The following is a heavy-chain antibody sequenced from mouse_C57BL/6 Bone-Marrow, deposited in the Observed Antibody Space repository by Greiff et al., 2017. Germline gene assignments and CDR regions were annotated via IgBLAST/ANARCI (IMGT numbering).Heavy chain of an antibody. CDR3: ARSPLPPYAMDY. Sequence: QVQLQQSGPELVKPGASVKISCKASGYAFSSSWMNWVKQRPGKGLEWIGRIYPGDGDTNYNGKFKGKATLTADKSSSTAYMQLSSLKSEDSAVYFCARSPLPPYAMDYWGQGTSVTVSS. J-gene: IGHJ4*01. CDR2: IYPGDGDT. CDR1: GYAFSSSW. V-gene: IGHV1-82*01. D-gene: IGHD1-2*01.